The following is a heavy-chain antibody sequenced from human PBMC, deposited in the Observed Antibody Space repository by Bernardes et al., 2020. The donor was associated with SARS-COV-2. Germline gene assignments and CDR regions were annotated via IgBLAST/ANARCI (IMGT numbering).Heavy chain of an antibody. CDR2: MNRDGTII. D-gene: IGHD2-15*01. V-gene: IGHV3-74*01. CDR1: GFTFGIDW. J-gene: IGHJ4*02. Sequence: GGSLRLSCAASGFTFGIDWMHWVRQAPGKGPVWVSRMNRDGTIINYADSVKGRFTIYRDIADNTLYLQMNSLRVEDTAVYYCARDFGGNSDYWGQGTLVTVSS. CDR3: ARDFGGNSDY.